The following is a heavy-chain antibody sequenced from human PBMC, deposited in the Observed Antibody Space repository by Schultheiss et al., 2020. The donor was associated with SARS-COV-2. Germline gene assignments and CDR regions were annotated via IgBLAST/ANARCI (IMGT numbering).Heavy chain of an antibody. CDR2: IRSKAYGGTT. J-gene: IGHJ4*02. V-gene: IGHV3-49*03. CDR1: GFTFGDYA. Sequence: GGSLRLSCTASGFTFGDYAMSWFRQAPGKGLEWVGFIRSKAYGGTTEYAASVKGRFTISRDDSKSIAYLQMNSLKTEDTAVYYCARGEELELPGYWGQGTLVTVSS. CDR3: ARGEELELPGY. D-gene: IGHD1-7*01.